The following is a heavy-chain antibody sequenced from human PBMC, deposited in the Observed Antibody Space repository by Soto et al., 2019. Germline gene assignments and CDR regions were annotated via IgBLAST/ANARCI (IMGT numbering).Heavy chain of an antibody. V-gene: IGHV3-21*01. CDR1: GFTFSTYS. J-gene: IGHJ4*02. Sequence: LRLSCAASGFTFSTYSMNWVRQAPGKGLEWVSSISRSSDYIYYADSVKGRFTISRDNAKNSLYLLMNSLRAEDTAVYYCATQIMISFGEVIATGGWGQGTLVTVSS. CDR3: ATQIMISFGEVIATGG. D-gene: IGHD3-16*02. CDR2: ISRSSDYI.